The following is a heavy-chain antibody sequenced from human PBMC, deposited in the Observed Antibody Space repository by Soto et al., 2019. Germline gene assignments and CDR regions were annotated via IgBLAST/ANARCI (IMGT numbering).Heavy chain of an antibody. CDR2: IKQDGSEK. J-gene: IGHJ4*02. D-gene: IGHD3-9*01. V-gene: IGHV3-7*01. CDR1: GFTFSSYW. Sequence: GGSLRLSCAASGFTFSSYWMSWVRQAPGKGLEWVANIKQDGSEKYYVDSVKGRFTISRDNAKNSLYLQMNSLRAEDTAVYYCARDWYDILTGYYKYYFDYWGQGTLVTVSS. CDR3: ARDWYDILTGYYKYYFDY.